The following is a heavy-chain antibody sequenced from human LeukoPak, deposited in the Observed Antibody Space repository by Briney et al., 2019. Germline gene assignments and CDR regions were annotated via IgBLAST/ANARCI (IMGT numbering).Heavy chain of an antibody. D-gene: IGHD3-16*01. CDR1: GDSFSSGY. Sequence: SETLSLTCTVSGDSFSSGYWSWIRQSPGKGLEWIGYTSHSDSTRYNPSLKSRVTMSIDTSMNQFSLQLNSVTPEDTAVYYCARELRAFDIWGQGTMVTVSS. J-gene: IGHJ3*02. V-gene: IGHV4-59*12. CDR3: ARELRAFDI. CDR2: TSHSDST.